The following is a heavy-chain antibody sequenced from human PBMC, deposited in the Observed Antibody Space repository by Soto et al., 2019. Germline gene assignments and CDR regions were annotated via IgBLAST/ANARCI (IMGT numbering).Heavy chain of an antibody. CDR1: GLTFRNHA. CDR3: ARDYDSGGTTAFDI. CDR2: IAPIGYST. V-gene: IGHV3-23*01. Sequence: PGGSLRLSCAASGLTFRNHAMSWVRQGPGKGLEWVSTIAPIGYSTHYADSVKGRFTISRDDSKSTLDLEMNSLRAEDTAVYYCARDYDSGGTTAFDIWGQGTMVTVSS. D-gene: IGHD2-15*01. J-gene: IGHJ3*02.